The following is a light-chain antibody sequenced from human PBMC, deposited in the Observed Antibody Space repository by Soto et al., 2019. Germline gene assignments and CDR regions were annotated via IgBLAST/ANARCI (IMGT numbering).Light chain of an antibody. CDR3: QEFGRT. CDR2: GAS. J-gene: IGKJ1*01. Sequence: EIVLTQSPGTLSLSPGERATLSCRASQTIDSTYIAWYQKKPGQSPRLLIYGASSRATGIPDRFSGIGSGTDFTLTISSLAPEDFAVYYCQEFGRTFGQGTKVDI. V-gene: IGKV3-20*01. CDR1: QTIDSTY.